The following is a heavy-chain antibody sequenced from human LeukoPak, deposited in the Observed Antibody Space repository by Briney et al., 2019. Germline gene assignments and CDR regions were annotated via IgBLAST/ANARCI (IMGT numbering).Heavy chain of an antibody. D-gene: IGHD3-16*01. V-gene: IGHV3-53*01. CDR1: GFTVSSNY. Sequence: GGSLRLSCAASGFTVSSNYMSWVRQAPGKGLEWVSVIYSGGSTYYADSVKGRFTISRDNSKNTLYLQMNSLRAEDTAVYYCARDLLRSPGDYWGQGTLVTVSS. CDR2: IYSGGST. CDR3: ARDLLRSPGDY. J-gene: IGHJ4*02.